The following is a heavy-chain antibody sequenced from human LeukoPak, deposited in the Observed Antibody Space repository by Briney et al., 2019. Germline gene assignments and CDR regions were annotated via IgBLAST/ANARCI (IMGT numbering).Heavy chain of an antibody. CDR3: ARATSPFTYYYGSGTKRGAFDI. CDR2: ISSSGSTI. CDR1: GFTFSDYY. J-gene: IGHJ3*02. Sequence: KSGGSLRLSCAASGFTFSDYYMSWIRQAPGKGLEWVSYISSSGSTIYYADSVKGRFTISRDNAKNSLYLQMNSLRAEDTAVYYCARATSPFTYYYGSGTKRGAFDIWGQGTMVTVSS. V-gene: IGHV3-11*04. D-gene: IGHD3-10*01.